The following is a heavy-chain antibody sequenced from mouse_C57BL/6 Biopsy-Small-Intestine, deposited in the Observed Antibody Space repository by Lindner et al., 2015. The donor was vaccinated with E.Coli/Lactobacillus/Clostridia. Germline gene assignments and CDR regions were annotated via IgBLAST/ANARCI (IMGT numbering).Heavy chain of an antibody. Sequence: VQLQESGPELVKPGASVKLSCKASGYTFTSYDINWVRQRPGQGLEWIGWIYPRDGSTNYNEKLKDKATLTVDTSSSTAYMELHSLTSEDSAVYFCAKRGFWYFDVWGTGTTVTVSS. CDR3: AKRGFWYFDV. V-gene: IGHV1-85*01. CDR2: IYPRDGST. J-gene: IGHJ1*03. CDR1: GYTFTSYD.